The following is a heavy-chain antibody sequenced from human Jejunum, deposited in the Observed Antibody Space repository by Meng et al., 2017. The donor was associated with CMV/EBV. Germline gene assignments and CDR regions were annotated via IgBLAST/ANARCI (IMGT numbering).Heavy chain of an antibody. Sequence: CKALGSSFAADFIFWVRQAPGQGLEWMGWINSNSGATNYAQNFQGRVTMTRDTSISTVYMDLNSLTSDDTAIYYCVPYRTSSYWFGPWGQGTLVTVSS. V-gene: IGHV1-2*02. J-gene: IGHJ5*02. CDR1: GSSFAADF. CDR3: VPYRTSSYWFGP. CDR2: INSNSGAT. D-gene: IGHD3-16*01.